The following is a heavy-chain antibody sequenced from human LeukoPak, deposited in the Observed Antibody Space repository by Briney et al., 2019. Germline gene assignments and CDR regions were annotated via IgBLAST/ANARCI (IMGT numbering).Heavy chain of an antibody. D-gene: IGHD6-19*01. CDR1: GFTVSSNY. J-gene: IGHJ4*02. Sequence: PGGSLRLSCAASGFTVSSNYMSWVRQAPGKGLEWVSAISGSGGSTYYADSVKGRFTISRDNSKNTLYLQMNSLRAEDTAVYYCAKVHSSGWYVFDYWGQGTLVTVSS. CDR2: ISGSGGST. V-gene: IGHV3-23*01. CDR3: AKVHSSGWYVFDY.